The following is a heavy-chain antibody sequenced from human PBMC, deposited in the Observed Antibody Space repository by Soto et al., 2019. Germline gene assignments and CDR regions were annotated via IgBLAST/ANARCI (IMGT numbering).Heavy chain of an antibody. V-gene: IGHV4-30-4*01. CDR1: GGSISSGDYY. J-gene: IGHJ6*02. CDR3: ARGGSPLYYYYGMDV. D-gene: IGHD2-15*01. Sequence: QVQLQESGPGLVKPSQTLSLTCTVSGGSISSGDYYWSWIRQPPGKGLEWIGYIYYSGSTYYNPSLKSRVTISVDTSKNHFSLKLSSVTAADAAMYYCARGGSPLYYYYGMDVWGQGTTVTVSS. CDR2: IYYSGST.